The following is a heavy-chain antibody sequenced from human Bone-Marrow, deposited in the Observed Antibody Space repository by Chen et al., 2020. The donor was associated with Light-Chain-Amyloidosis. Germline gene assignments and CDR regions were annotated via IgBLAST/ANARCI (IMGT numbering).Heavy chain of an antibody. CDR1: GYTWPKAG. D-gene: IGHD5-12*01. CDR3: ARRRDGYNFDY. V-gene: IGHV5-51*01. CDR2: IYPDDSDA. Sequence: KISCKGSGYTWPKAGNGWVRQMPGKGMEWMGVIYPDDSDARYSPSFEGQVTISADKSITTAYLQWRSLKASDTAMYYCARRRDGYNFDYWGQGTLVTVSS. J-gene: IGHJ4*02.